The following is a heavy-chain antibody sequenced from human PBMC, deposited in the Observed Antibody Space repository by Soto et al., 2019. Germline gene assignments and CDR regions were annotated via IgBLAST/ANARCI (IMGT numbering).Heavy chain of an antibody. CDR3: ARHIDRPQRGGNYYYMMDG. J-gene: IGHJ6*02. D-gene: IGHD5-12*01. Sequence: QVQLVQSGAEVKKPGSSVKVSCKTSGGTFRTSAISWVRQAPGHGLEWMGGIMPVFPTPDYAQKFQGRVTITADAAPSTAHMQPSSLGSEDTAVYYSARHIDRPQRGGNYYYMMDGWGPGPTVTVSS. CDR1: GGTFRTSA. V-gene: IGHV1-69*12. CDR2: IMPVFPTP.